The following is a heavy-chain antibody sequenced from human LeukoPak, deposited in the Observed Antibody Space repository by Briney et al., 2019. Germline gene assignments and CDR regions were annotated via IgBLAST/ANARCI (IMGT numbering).Heavy chain of an antibody. Sequence: GGSLRLSCAASGFTFSSHGMHWVRQAPGKGLEWVAVIWYDGSNKYYADCVKGRFTISRDNSKNTLYLQMNSLRAEDTAVYYCAKSPVYSSGWYLDYWGQGTLVTVSS. V-gene: IGHV3-33*06. J-gene: IGHJ4*02. D-gene: IGHD6-19*01. CDR2: IWYDGSNK. CDR1: GFTFSSHG. CDR3: AKSPVYSSGWYLDY.